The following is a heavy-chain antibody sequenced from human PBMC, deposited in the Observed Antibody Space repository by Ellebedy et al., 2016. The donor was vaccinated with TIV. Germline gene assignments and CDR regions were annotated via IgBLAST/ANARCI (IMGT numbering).Heavy chain of an antibody. J-gene: IGHJ6*02. V-gene: IGHV4-30-4*01. Sequence: SETLSLXXTVSGGSISSGDYYWSWIRQPPGKGLEWIGYIYYSGSTYYNPSLKSRVTISVDTSKNQFSLKLSSVTAADTAVYYCARYGDYYCGMDVWGQGTTVTVSS. CDR2: IYYSGST. CDR1: GGSISSGDYY. CDR3: ARYGDYYCGMDV. D-gene: IGHD4-17*01.